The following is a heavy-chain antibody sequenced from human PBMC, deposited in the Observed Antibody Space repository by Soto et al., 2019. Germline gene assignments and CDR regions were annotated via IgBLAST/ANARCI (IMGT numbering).Heavy chain of an antibody. CDR2: IDSGGSA. CDR3: ARGEEWGWRHYFDL. D-gene: IGHD3-3*01. V-gene: IGHV3-53*01. J-gene: IGHJ4*02. Sequence: EVQLVESGGDLILPGGSLRLSCAASGFSASATYMSWVRQAPGKGLEWVSVIDSGGSASYADSVKGRFTISRDNSNNTVYLQTNNMRADDTGVYYCARGEEWGWRHYFDLWGQGTPVTVSS. CDR1: GFSASATY.